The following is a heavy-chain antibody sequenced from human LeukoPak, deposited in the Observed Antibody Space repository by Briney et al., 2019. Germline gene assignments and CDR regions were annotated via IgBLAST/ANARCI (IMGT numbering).Heavy chain of an antibody. J-gene: IGHJ6*03. Sequence: PSETLSLTCSVSGGSISNYYWSWVRQPPGMRLEWIGYIFYSGSTNYNPSLKSRVTISVDTSKSQFSLKLRSVTAADTAVYYCARTTEGGYTSDYLYYYYMDVWGKGTTVTISS. CDR1: GGSISNYY. D-gene: IGHD5-18*01. CDR3: ARTTEGGYTSDYLYYYYMDV. V-gene: IGHV4-59*01. CDR2: IFYSGST.